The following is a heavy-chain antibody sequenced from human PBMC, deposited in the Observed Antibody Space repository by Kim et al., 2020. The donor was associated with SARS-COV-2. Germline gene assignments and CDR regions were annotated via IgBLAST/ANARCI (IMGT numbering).Heavy chain of an antibody. D-gene: IGHD5-12*01. CDR2: IYSGGST. CDR3: AREGHSGYDWGIDY. J-gene: IGHJ4*02. V-gene: IGHV3-66*02. Sequence: GGSLRLSCAASGFTVSSNYMSWVRQAPGKGLEWVSVIYSGGSTYYADSVKGRFTISRDNSKNTLYLQMNSLRAEDTAVYYCAREGHSGYDWGIDYWGQGTLVTVSS. CDR1: GFTVSSNY.